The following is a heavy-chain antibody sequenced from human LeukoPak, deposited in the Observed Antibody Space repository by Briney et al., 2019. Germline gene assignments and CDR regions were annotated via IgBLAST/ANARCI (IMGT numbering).Heavy chain of an antibody. CDR3: AREPYYYDSSGYYRYYYYGMDV. Sequence: SQTLSLTCAISGDSVSSNSVTWNWIRQSPSRGLEWLGRTYYRSKWYNDYAVSVKSRITINPDTSKNQFSLQLNSVTPEDTAVYYCAREPYYYDSSGYYRYYYYGMDVWGQGTTVTVSS. D-gene: IGHD3-22*01. V-gene: IGHV6-1*01. J-gene: IGHJ6*02. CDR1: GDSVSSNSVT. CDR2: TYYRSKWYN.